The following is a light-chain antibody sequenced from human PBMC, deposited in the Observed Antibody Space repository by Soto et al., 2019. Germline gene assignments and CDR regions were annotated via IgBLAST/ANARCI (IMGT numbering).Light chain of an antibody. J-gene: IGKJ5*01. V-gene: IGKV3-15*01. CDR2: GAS. CDR1: QSVSSN. Sequence: EIVMTQSPATLSVSPGERATPSCRASQSVSSNLAWYQQKPGQAPSLLIYGASARATGIPARFSGSGSGTEFTLTISSLQSEDFALYFCQQHNNWPITFGQGTRLEIK. CDR3: QQHNNWPIT.